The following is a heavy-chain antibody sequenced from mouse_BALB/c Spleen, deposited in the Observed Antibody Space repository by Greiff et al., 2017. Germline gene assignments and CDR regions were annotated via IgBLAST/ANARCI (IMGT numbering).Heavy chain of an antibody. CDR2: ISDGGSYT. D-gene: IGHD1-1*01. CDR1: GFTFSDYY. Sequence: EVQLVESGGGLVKPGGSLKLSCAASGFTFSDYYMYWVRQTPEKRLEWVATISDGGSYTYYPDSVKGRFTISRDNAKNNLYLQMSSLKSEDTAMYYCARDRYYGSPYYAMDYWGQGTSVTVSS. J-gene: IGHJ4*01. CDR3: ARDRYYGSPYYAMDY. V-gene: IGHV5-4*02.